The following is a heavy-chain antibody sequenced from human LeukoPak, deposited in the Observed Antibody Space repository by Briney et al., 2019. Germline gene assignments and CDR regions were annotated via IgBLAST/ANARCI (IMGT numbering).Heavy chain of an antibody. CDR1: GGSISSDY. Sequence: SETLSLTCTVPGGSISSDYWSWIRQPPGKGLEWIGYIYNNGNTNYNHSLKSPVTISLDTSKIQFSMNLNTVTTANTAVYYCARVPSGGSYDVDYWGQGALVTVSS. CDR3: ARVPSGGSYDVDY. CDR2: IYNNGNT. D-gene: IGHD1-26*01. J-gene: IGHJ4*02. V-gene: IGHV4-59*01.